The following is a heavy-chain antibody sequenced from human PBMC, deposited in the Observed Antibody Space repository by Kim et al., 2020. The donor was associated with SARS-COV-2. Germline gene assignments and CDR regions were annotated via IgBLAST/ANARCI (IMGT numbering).Heavy chain of an antibody. J-gene: IGHJ4*02. CDR3: ARGKDSSGWYA. Sequence: GGSLRLSCTVSGFTFSSYWMSWVRQAPGKGLEWVANINEDGSVKYYVDSVKGRFTISRDNAKNSLYLQMNSLRVEDTAVYHCARGKDSSGWYAWGQGTLVTVSS. V-gene: IGHV3-7*01. D-gene: IGHD6-19*01. CDR2: INEDGSVK. CDR1: GFTFSSYW.